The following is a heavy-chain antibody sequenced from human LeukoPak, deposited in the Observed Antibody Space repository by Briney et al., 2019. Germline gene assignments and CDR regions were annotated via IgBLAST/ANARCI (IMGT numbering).Heavy chain of an antibody. V-gene: IGHV4-30-4*08. CDR3: ARDEDIVVVPAAKETRLAAPSWAFDI. CDR2: IYYSGST. D-gene: IGHD2-2*01. Sequence: PSETLSLTCTVSGGSISSGDYYWSWIRQPPGKGLEWIGYIYYSGSTYYNPSLKSRVTISVDTSKNQFSLKLSSVTAADTAVYYCARDEDIVVVPAAKETRLAAPSWAFDIWGQGTMVTVSS. CDR1: GGSISSGDYY. J-gene: IGHJ3*02.